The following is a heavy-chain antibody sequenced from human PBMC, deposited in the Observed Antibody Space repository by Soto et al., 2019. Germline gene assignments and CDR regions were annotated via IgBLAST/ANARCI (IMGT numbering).Heavy chain of an antibody. J-gene: IGHJ6*03. V-gene: IGHV4-59*01. CDR3: ARVGDCSSTSCYQNYYYMDV. Sequence: SETLSLTCTVSGGSISSYYWSWIRQPPGKGLEWIGYIYYSGSTNYNPSLKSRVTISVDTSKNQFSLKLSSVTAADTAVYYCARVGDCSSTSCYQNYYYMDVWGKGTTVTVSS. CDR1: GGSISSYY. CDR2: IYYSGST. D-gene: IGHD2-2*01.